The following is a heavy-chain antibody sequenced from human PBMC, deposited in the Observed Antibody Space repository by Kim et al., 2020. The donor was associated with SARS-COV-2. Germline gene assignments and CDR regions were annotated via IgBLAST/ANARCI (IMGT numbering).Heavy chain of an antibody. J-gene: IGHJ1*01. CDR2: IRDSGGST. Sequence: GSLRLSCAASGFTFNSYAMRWVRQAPGKGLEWVSGIRDSGGSTKYADSVKGRFSISRDNSKNTLYLQMDSLRAEDTAIYYCAKVTSGSSGWFEYFQLWGQGTLVTVSS. D-gene: IGHD6-19*01. V-gene: IGHV3-23*01. CDR3: AKVTSGSSGWFEYFQL. CDR1: GFTFNSYA.